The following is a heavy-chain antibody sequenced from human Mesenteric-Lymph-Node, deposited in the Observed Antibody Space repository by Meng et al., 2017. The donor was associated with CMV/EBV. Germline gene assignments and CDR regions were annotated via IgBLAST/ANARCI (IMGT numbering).Heavy chain of an antibody. CDR3: TKDGGSGWLASYYFDY. Sequence: GESLKISCTASGFIFSNSALHWVRQAPGKGLEWVAVISSDGGNKQYADSVKGRFTVSRDNSKNTLYLQMNSLSSEDTAVYYCTKDGGSGWLASYYFDYWGQGTLVTVSS. CDR1: GFIFSNSA. D-gene: IGHD5-24*01. J-gene: IGHJ4*02. CDR2: ISSDGGNK. V-gene: IGHV3-30-3*01.